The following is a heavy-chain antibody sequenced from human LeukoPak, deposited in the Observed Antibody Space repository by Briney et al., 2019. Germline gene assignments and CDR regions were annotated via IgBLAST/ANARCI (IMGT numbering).Heavy chain of an antibody. CDR2: MNPDSGNT. J-gene: IGHJ5*02. Sequence: EASVKVSCKASGYTFTSYGISWVRQAPGQGLEWMGWMNPDSGNTGYAQKFQGRITMTRNTSINTAYMELSSLRSEDTAIYYCTRDAKFCSSNCYLRGNHWFDPWGQGTLVTVSS. V-gene: IGHV1-8*02. CDR3: TRDAKFCSSNCYLRGNHWFDP. D-gene: IGHD2-15*01. CDR1: GYTFTSYG.